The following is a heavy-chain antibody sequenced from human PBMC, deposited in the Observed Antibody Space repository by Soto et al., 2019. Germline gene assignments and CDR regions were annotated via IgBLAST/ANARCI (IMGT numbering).Heavy chain of an antibody. D-gene: IGHD2-2*01. CDR3: ATPTSSPYLAY. CDR2: VSYDGNNK. V-gene: IGHV3-30-3*01. J-gene: IGHJ4*02. CDR1: GFTFSSFA. Sequence: QVRLVESGGGVVQPGRSPRLSCAASGFTFSSFALHWVRQAPGKGLDWVALVSYDGNNKFYADSVKGRFTISRDNSKKTLHLQMNGLRPEDTAVYYCATPTSSPYLAYWGQGTLVTVSS.